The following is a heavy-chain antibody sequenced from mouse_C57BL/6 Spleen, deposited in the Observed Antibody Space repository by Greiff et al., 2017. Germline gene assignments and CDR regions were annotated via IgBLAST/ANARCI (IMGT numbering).Heavy chain of an antibody. J-gene: IGHJ1*03. CDR2: ISSGGDYI. CDR1: GFTFSSYA. Sequence: EVKLVESGAGLVKPGGSLKLSCAASGFTFSSYAMSWVRQTPEKRLEWVAYISSGGDYIYYADTVKGRFTISRDNARNTLYLQMSRLKSEDTAMYYCTRDLWYGSSYWYFDVWGTGTTVTVSS. V-gene: IGHV5-9-1*02. D-gene: IGHD1-1*01. CDR3: TRDLWYGSSYWYFDV.